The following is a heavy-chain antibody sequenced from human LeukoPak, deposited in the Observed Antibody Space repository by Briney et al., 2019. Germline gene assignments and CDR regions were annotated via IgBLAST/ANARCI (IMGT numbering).Heavy chain of an antibody. Sequence: GGSLRLSCAASGFTFSSYAMSWVRQAPGEGLEWVSAISGSGGSTYYADSVKGRFTISRDNSKNTLYLQMNSLRAEDTAVYYCAKAPIAVAGKGAYFDYWGQGTLVTVSS. J-gene: IGHJ4*02. CDR3: AKAPIAVAGKGAYFDY. D-gene: IGHD6-19*01. CDR1: GFTFSSYA. V-gene: IGHV3-23*01. CDR2: ISGSGGST.